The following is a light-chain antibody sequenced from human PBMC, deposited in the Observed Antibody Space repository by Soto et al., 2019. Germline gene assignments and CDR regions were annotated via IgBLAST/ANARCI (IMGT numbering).Light chain of an antibody. Sequence: FEFTQSPCTLYPSKGERATLSCRASQSISINLAWYQQKPGQAPRLLIYGASNRATGIPDKFSGSGSGTDFTLTSSIREPNGRSNNSIHHDCSMGTFGQRSKV. CDR2: GAS. CDR3: HHDCSMGT. V-gene: IGKV3-20*01. CDR1: QSISIN. J-gene: IGKJ1*01.